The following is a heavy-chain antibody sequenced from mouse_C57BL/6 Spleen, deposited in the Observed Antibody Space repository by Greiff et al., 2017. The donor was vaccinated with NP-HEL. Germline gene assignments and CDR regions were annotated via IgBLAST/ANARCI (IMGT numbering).Heavy chain of an antibody. J-gene: IGHJ3*01. D-gene: IGHD2-12*01. V-gene: IGHV1-15*01. CDR1: GYTFTDYE. CDR3: TRWIVRGFAY. CDR2: IDPETGGT. Sequence: VKLMESGAELVRPGASVTLSCKASGYTFTDYEMHWVKQTPVHGLEWIGAIDPETGGTAYNQKFKGKAILTADKSSSTAYMELRSLTSEDSAVYYCTRWIVRGFAYWGQGTLVTVSA.